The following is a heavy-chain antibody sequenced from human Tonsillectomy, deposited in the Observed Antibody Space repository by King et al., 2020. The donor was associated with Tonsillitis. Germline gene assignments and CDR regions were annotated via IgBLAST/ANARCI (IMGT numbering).Heavy chain of an antibody. D-gene: IGHD2-2*01. CDR2: ISSTGLTT. CDR1: GFTFDSYA. Sequence: VQLVESGGGLVQPGGSLRLSCAASGFTFDSYAMNWVRQAPGKGLEWVSTISSTGLTTYYADSVKGRFTIPRDNSKNTLYLQLNSLRAEDTAVYYCAKLVDIIVVPTAYFDYWGRGTLVTVSS. J-gene: IGHJ4*02. V-gene: IGHV3-23*04. CDR3: AKLVDIIVVPTAYFDY.